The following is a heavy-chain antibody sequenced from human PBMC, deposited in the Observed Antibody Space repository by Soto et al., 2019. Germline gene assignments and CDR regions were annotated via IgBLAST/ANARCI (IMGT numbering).Heavy chain of an antibody. V-gene: IGHV4-4*02. CDR3: ARSDGGNSFFEF. CDR2: IYHGGTT. J-gene: IGHJ4*02. Sequence: PSETLSLTCAVSDASVSSSDWWSWVRQPPGNGLEWIGEIYHGGTTNYNPSLKSRVTLSVDESKNQFSPSLTSVTAADTAVYYCARSDGGNSFFEFWGQGTLVTVSS. D-gene: IGHD4-17*01. CDR1: DASVSSSDW.